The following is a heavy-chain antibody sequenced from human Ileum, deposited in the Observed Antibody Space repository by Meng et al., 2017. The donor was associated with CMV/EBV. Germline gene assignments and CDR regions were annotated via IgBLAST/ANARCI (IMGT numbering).Heavy chain of an antibody. D-gene: IGHD4-17*01. V-gene: IGHV4-59*02. CDR1: GDPVKYYY. CDR2: IYSGST. Sequence: HVQLQHLCPGLCKPSEPRTLPCTCSGDPVKYYYWTWIRQPPGKGLEWIGNIYSGSTNYHPSLNSRFLISVDTANNQFFLKLSSVTAADTAVYYCARGSGGVTTTGSFDSWGQGTLVTVSS. CDR3: ARGSGGVTTTGSFDS. J-gene: IGHJ4*02.